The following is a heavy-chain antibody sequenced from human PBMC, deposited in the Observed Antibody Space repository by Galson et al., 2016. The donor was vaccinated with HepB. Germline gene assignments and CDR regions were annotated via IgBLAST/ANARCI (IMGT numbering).Heavy chain of an antibody. CDR3: AGDLAKSRHQLEDY. J-gene: IGHJ4*02. V-gene: IGHV3-7*01. Sequence: SLRLSCAASGFPFSTFWMSWVRLTPGRRLEWVANIKDDGSVEDYVDSVKGRFTISRDNAKNSLYLQMTSLRAEDTALYYCAGDLAKSRHQLEDYWGQGTLVTVSS. CDR2: IKDDGSVE. CDR1: GFPFSTFW. D-gene: IGHD6-13*01.